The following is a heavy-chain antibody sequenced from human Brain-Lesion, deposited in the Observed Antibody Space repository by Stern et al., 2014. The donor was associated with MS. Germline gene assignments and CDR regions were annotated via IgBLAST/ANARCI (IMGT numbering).Heavy chain of an antibody. CDR1: GYTLTELS. D-gene: IGHD1-26*01. J-gene: IGHJ4*02. V-gene: IGHV1-24*01. CDR2: IDPEEGET. CDR3: ATLSPGAGGNYYRHFDY. Sequence: QVQLVQSGAEVKKPGASVKVSCKVSGYTLTELSMHWVRQAPRKGLEWMGGIDPEEGETIYAQKFQGRVTMTEDTSTDTAYMELSSLRSEDTAVYYCATLSPGAGGNYYRHFDYWGQGTLVTVSS.